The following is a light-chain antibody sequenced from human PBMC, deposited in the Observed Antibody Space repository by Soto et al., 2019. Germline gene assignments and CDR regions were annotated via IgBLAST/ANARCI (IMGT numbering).Light chain of an antibody. V-gene: IGKV1-8*01. Sequence: AIRMTQSPSSFSASTGDRVTITCRASQGISSHLAWYQVKPGKAPRLLIYTASYLESGVPSRLICSGSVTDFTLTISSLQSDDFAVYYCQQEFSYPLTFGGGTKVEIK. CDR2: TAS. J-gene: IGKJ4*01. CDR1: QGISSH. CDR3: QQEFSYPLT.